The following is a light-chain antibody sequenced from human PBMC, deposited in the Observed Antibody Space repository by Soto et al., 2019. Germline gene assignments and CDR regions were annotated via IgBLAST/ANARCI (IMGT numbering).Light chain of an antibody. CDR1: SSNIGAGYD. CDR2: ANS. CDR3: QSYDSSLSGWV. J-gene: IGLJ3*02. Sequence: QSVLTQPPSVSGAPGQRVTISCTGSSSNIGAGYDVHWYQQLPGTALKLLIYANSNRPSGVPDRFSGSKSGTSASLAITGLQAEDEADYYCQSYDSSLSGWVFGGGTKLTV. V-gene: IGLV1-40*01.